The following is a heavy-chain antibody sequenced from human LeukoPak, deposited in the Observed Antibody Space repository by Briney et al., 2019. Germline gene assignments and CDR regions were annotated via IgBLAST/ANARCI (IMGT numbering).Heavy chain of an antibody. D-gene: IGHD6-19*01. CDR1: GFTFSSYG. Sequence: DPGGSLRLSCAASGFTFSSYGMHWVRQAPGKGLEWVGVISYDGSNKYYADSVKGRFTISRDNSKNTLYLQMNSLRAEDTAVYYCAKEISSGWFRGFDYWGQGTLVTVSS. CDR3: AKEISSGWFRGFDY. V-gene: IGHV3-30*18. J-gene: IGHJ4*02. CDR2: ISYDGSNK.